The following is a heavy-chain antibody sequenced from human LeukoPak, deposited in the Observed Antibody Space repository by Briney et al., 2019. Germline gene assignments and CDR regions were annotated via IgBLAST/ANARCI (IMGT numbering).Heavy chain of an antibody. D-gene: IGHD5-18*01. V-gene: IGHV3-23*01. CDR2: ISGSGGST. CDR1: GFTFSSYA. CDR3: ARASDGYSYGSFDY. J-gene: IGHJ4*02. Sequence: PGGSLRLSSAASGFTFSSYAMSWVRQAPGKGLEWVSAISGSGGSTYYADSVKGRFTISRDNSKNTLYLQMNSLRAEDTAVYYCARASDGYSYGSFDYWGREPWSPSPQ.